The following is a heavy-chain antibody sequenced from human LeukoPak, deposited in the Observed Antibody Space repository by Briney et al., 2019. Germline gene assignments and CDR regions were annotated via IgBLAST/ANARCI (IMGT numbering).Heavy chain of an antibody. CDR2: INHSGST. Sequence: SETLSLTCAVYGGSFGGYYWSWIRQPPGKGLEWIGEINHSGSTNYNPSLKSRVTISVDTSKNQFSLKLSSVTAADTAVYYCARAGGVDTAMSSPVDYWGQGTLVTVSS. D-gene: IGHD5-18*01. CDR3: ARAGGVDTAMSSPVDY. CDR1: GGSFGGYY. V-gene: IGHV4-34*01. J-gene: IGHJ4*02.